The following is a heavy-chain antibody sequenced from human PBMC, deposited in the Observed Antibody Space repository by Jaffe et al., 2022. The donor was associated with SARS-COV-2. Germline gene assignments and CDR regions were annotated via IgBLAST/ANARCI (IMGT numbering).Heavy chain of an antibody. J-gene: IGHJ6*02. CDR1: GYTFTSYA. Sequence: QVQLVQSGAEVKKPGASVKVSCKASGYTFTSYAMHWVRQAPGQRLEWMGWINAGNGNTKYSQKFQGRVTITRDTSASTAYMELSSLRSEDTAVYYCARDLVVVAADYYYGMDVWGQGTTVTVSS. CDR3: ARDLVVVAADYYYGMDV. D-gene: IGHD2-15*01. CDR2: INAGNGNT. V-gene: IGHV1-3*01.